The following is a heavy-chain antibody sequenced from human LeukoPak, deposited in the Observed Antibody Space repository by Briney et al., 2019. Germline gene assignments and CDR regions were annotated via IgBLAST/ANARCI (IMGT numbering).Heavy chain of an antibody. D-gene: IGHD6-19*01. V-gene: IGHV3-7*01. J-gene: IGHJ4*02. CDR1: GFTFSSYW. Sequence: GGSLRLSCAASGFTFSSYWMSWVRQAPGKGLEWVANIKQDGSEKYYVDSVKGRFTISRDNAKNSLYLQMNSLRAEDTAVYYCARDRSSSGWYNFDYWGQGTLVTVSS. CDR3: ARDRSSSGWYNFDY. CDR2: IKQDGSEK.